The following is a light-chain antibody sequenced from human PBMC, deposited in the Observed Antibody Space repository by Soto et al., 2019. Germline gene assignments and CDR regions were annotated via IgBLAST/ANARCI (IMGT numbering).Light chain of an antibody. Sequence: EIVLTQSPGTLSLFPGERATLSCRASQSVSSSYLAWYQQKPGQTPRLLIYGASSRATGIPDRFSGSGSGTVFPLPISSLEPEDFAVYYCQQHGSSSYTFGQGTKLEIK. CDR3: QQHGSSSYT. CDR2: GAS. J-gene: IGKJ2*01. CDR1: QSVSSSY. V-gene: IGKV3-20*01.